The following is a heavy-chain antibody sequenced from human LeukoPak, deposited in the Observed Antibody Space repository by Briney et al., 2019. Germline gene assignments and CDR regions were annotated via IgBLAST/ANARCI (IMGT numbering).Heavy chain of an antibody. J-gene: IGHJ4*02. V-gene: IGHV1-69*13. D-gene: IGHD2-21*02. CDR2: IIPIFGTA. CDR3: ARRLAYCGGDCYYYFDY. Sequence: GASVKVSCTASGYTFTSYGISWVRQAPGQGLEWMGGIIPIFGTANYAQKFQGRVTITADESTSTAYMELSSLGSEDTAVYYCARRLAYCGGDCYYYFDYWGQGTLVTVSS. CDR1: GYTFTSYG.